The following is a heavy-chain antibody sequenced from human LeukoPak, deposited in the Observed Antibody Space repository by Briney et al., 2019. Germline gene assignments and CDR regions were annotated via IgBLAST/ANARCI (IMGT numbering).Heavy chain of an antibody. Sequence: SETLSLTCAVYGGSFSGYYWSWIRQPPGKGLEWIGEINHSGSTNYNPSLKSRVTISVDTSKNQFSLKVNSVTEADTAVYYCARTGYCTGGSCYGGYFDPWGQGTLVSVSS. CDR3: ARTGYCTGGSCYGGYFDP. CDR2: INHSGST. J-gene: IGHJ5*02. D-gene: IGHD2-15*01. CDR1: GGSFSGYY. V-gene: IGHV4-34*01.